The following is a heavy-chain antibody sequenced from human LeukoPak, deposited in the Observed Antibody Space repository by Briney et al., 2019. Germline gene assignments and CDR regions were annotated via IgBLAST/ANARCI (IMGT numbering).Heavy chain of an antibody. Sequence: SETLSLTCAVSGGSISSGGYSWSWIRQPPGKGLEWIGYIYHSGSTYYNPSLKSRVTISVDRSKNQFSLKLSSVTAADTAVYYCAGEGLEGPDYWAREPWSPSPQ. J-gene: IGHJ4*02. V-gene: IGHV4-30-2*01. CDR1: GGSISSGGYS. CDR2: IYHSGST. CDR3: AGEGLEGPDY. D-gene: IGHD3-22*01.